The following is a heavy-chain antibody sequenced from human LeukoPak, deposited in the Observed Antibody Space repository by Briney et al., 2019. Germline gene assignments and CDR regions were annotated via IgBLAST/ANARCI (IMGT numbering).Heavy chain of an antibody. J-gene: IGHJ5*02. CDR2: VHFNGQT. Sequence: PSETLSLTCTVSGDSVISGHYCWGWVRQPPGKGLEWIASVHFNGQTYSNPSLSGRVTMSIDTSKNQFSLKVTSLTAADTAVYYCAKLPTGFPNWFDPWGQGTLVTVSS. V-gene: IGHV4-39*01. CDR1: GDSVISGHYC. D-gene: IGHD3-10*01. CDR3: AKLPTGFPNWFDP.